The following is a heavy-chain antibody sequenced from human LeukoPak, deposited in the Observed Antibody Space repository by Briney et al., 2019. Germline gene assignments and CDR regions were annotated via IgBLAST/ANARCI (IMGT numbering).Heavy chain of an antibody. CDR2: IYPGDSDS. CDR3: AGSRFCSGGSCYSAVDY. D-gene: IGHD2-15*01. V-gene: IGHV5-51*01. CDR1: GYSFTNSW. J-gene: IGHJ4*02. Sequence: GESLKISCKGSGYSFTNSWIGWVRQMPGKGLAWMGIIYPGDSDSRYSPSFQGQVRISVEKSMNTAYLQWRSLKASDTAMYYCAGSRFCSGGSCYSAVDYWGQGTLVTVSS.